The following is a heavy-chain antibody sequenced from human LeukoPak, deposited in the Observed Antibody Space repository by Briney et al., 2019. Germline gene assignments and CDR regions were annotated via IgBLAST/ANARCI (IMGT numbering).Heavy chain of an antibody. D-gene: IGHD3-22*01. CDR3: ARNYYDSSGYEV. V-gene: IGHV4-38-2*02. Sequence: PSETLSLTCTVSGYSISSGYYWGWIRQPPGKGLEWIGSIYHSGSTYYNPSLKSRVTISVDTSKNQFSLKLSSVTAADTAVYYCARNYYDSSGYEVWGQGTLVTVSS. CDR2: IYHSGST. J-gene: IGHJ4*02. CDR1: GYSISSGYY.